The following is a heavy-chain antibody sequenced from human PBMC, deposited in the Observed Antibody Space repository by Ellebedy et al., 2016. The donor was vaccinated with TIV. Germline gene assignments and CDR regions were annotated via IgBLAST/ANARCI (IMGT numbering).Heavy chain of an antibody. Sequence: GESLKISCAASGFTFSNFAMSWVRQAPGKGLEWVSTISYSGGKTYYVDSVKGRFTISRDNSKNTLFLQLNSLRAEDTAVYYCAKREMSGSAAKYFDYWGQGTLVTVSS. D-gene: IGHD3-10*01. CDR3: AKREMSGSAAKYFDY. J-gene: IGHJ4*02. CDR2: ISYSGGKT. V-gene: IGHV3-23*01. CDR1: GFTFSNFA.